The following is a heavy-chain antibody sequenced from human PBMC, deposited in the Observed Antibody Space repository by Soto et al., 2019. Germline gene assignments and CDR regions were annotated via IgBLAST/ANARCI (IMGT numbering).Heavy chain of an antibody. CDR3: ARGIKYGDYSRWFDP. Sequence: SETLSLTCAVSGGSISSGNWWSWVRQSPRKGLEWIGEISHSGNTNHNPSLKSRVTISIDKSKNQFSLKLTSVTAADTAVYYCARGIKYGDYSRWFDPWGPGTLVTVSS. V-gene: IGHV4-4*02. J-gene: IGHJ5*02. CDR1: GGSISSGNW. D-gene: IGHD4-17*01. CDR2: ISHSGNT.